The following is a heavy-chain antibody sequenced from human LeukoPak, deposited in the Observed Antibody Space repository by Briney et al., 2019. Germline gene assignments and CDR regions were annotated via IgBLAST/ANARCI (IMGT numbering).Heavy chain of an antibody. J-gene: IGHJ4*02. CDR2: ISAYSGNT. CDR1: GYTFTNYA. CDR3: ARGRDYYGSSDYPDPTYFDY. D-gene: IGHD3-22*01. Sequence: ASVKVSCKASGYTFTNYAISWVRQAPGQGLELMGRISAYSGNTNYAKKLQDRVPMTTATSTSTAYMELRSLRSDDTAVYFCARGRDYYGSSDYPDPTYFDYWGQGTLVTVSS. V-gene: IGHV1-18*01.